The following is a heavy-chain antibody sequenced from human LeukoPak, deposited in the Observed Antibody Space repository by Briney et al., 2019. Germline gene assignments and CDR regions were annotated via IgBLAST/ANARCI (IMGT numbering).Heavy chain of an antibody. Sequence: GTLSLSCAVSGFTFSDYDLIWVRQAPGKGLEWISDIYGTGNTYYADSVKGRFTIFRDNSKNTVYLQMNSLRAEDTALYYCGKDPNGDYVGAFDFWGQGTMVTV. D-gene: IGHD4-17*01. CDR2: IYGTGNT. J-gene: IGHJ3*01. CDR3: GKDPNGDYVGAFDF. CDR1: GFTFSDYD. V-gene: IGHV3-23*01.